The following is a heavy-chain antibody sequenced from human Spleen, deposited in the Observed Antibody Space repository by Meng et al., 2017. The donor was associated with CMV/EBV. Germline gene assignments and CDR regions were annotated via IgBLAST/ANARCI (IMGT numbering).Heavy chain of an antibody. J-gene: IGHJ4*02. CDR1: GFTVNTNY. CDR2: IYNGAKT. V-gene: IGHV3-53*01. Sequence: AASGFTVNTNYMSWVRQAPGKGLEWISIIYNGAKTFYVDSVKGRFTISRDNSKNTLHLQMNSLRVEDTAVYYCVRVARGNSWHLDYWGQGTLVTVSS. CDR3: VRVARGNSWHLDY. D-gene: IGHD4-11*01.